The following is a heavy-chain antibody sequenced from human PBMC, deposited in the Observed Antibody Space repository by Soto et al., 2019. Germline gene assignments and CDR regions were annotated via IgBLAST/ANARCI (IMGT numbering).Heavy chain of an antibody. CDR3: AREGSYCSSTSCYVRGDWFDP. D-gene: IGHD2-2*01. V-gene: IGHV4-31*03. CDR2: IYYSGST. J-gene: IGHJ5*02. Sequence: QVQLQESGPGLVKPSQTLSLTCTVSGGSISSGGYYWSWIRQHPGKGLEWIGYIYYSGSTYYNPSLKSRVTISVDTSKNQCSLKLSSVTAADTAVYYCAREGSYCSSTSCYVRGDWFDPWGQGTLVTVSS. CDR1: GGSISSGGYY.